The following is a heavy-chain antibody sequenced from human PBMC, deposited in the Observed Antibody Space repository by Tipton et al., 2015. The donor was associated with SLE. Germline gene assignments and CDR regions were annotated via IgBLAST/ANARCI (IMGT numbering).Heavy chain of an antibody. CDR2: INHSGST. J-gene: IGHJ6*03. CDR1: GGSFSGYY. CDR3: ASGYSLGV. V-gene: IGHV4-34*01. Sequence: TLSLTCAVYGGSFSGYYWSWIRQPPGKGLEWIGEINHSGSTNYNPSLKSRVTISVDTSKNQFSLKRSSVTAADTAVYYCASGYSLGVWGKGATVTVPS.